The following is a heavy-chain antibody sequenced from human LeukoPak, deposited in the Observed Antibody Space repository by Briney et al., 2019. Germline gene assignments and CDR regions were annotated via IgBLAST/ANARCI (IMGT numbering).Heavy chain of an antibody. CDR3: ARDPNWGPGY. D-gene: IGHD7-27*01. CDR2: IGTRGDGI. CDR1: DFTFSSYT. Sequence: GGSLRLSCVASDFTFSSYTMIWVRQAPGKALEWVSVIGTRGDGIHYADSVKGRFTISRDDSKNTLYLQMNSLRAEDTAVYYCARDPNWGPGYWGQGTLVTVSS. V-gene: IGHV3-23*01. J-gene: IGHJ4*02.